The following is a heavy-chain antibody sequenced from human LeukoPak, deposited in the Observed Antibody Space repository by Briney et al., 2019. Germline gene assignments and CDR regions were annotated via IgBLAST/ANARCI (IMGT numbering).Heavy chain of an antibody. Sequence: SETLSLTCAVYGSSFSVYYWSWVRQPPGKGLEWIGEIHHGGSPSYSPSLKSRITISLDASKNQLSLKLTSVTAADTAVYYCTRNADYCLDYWGQGALVTVS. D-gene: IGHD4-17*01. CDR2: IHHGGSP. J-gene: IGHJ4*02. V-gene: IGHV4-34*01. CDR1: GSSFSVYY. CDR3: TRNADYCLDY.